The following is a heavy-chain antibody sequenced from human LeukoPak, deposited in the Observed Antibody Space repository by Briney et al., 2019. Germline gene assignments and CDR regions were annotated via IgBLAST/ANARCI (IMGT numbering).Heavy chain of an antibody. V-gene: IGHV1-69*04. D-gene: IGHD3-10*01. CDR2: IIPVLDIA. Sequence: SVKVSCKASRDIFSSDDITWVRQAPGQGLEWMGRIIPVLDIANYAQKFQGRVTITADKSTNTVYMELNSLTSEDTAVYYCARERLYVSENVYYFDYWGQGTLVTVSS. J-gene: IGHJ4*02. CDR1: RDIFSSDD. CDR3: ARERLYVSENVYYFDY.